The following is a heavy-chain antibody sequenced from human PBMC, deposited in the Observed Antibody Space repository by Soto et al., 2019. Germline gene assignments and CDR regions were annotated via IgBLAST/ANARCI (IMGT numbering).Heavy chain of an antibody. Sequence: PSETLSLTCAVYGGSFSGYYWSWIRQPPGKGLEWIGEINHSGSTNYNPSLKSRVTISVDTSKNQFSLKLSSVTAADTAVYYCARCRRTVRNYYGSGSYNSFDYWGQGTLVTVSS. J-gene: IGHJ4*02. V-gene: IGHV4-34*01. CDR2: INHSGST. D-gene: IGHD3-10*01. CDR1: GGSFSGYY. CDR3: ARCRRTVRNYYGSGSYNSFDY.